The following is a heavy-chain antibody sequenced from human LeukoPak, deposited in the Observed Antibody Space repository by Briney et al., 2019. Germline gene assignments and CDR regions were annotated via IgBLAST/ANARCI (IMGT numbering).Heavy chain of an antibody. D-gene: IGHD3-10*01. J-gene: IGHJ6*02. Sequence: PSETLSLTCTVSGGSISSYYWSWIRQPPGKGLEWIGYIYYSGSTNYNPSLKSRVTISVDTSKRQFSLNLTSVTAADTAVYYCARDLGYYGPRYGMDVWGQGTTVTVSS. CDR3: ARDLGYYGPRYGMDV. V-gene: IGHV4-59*01. CDR2: IYYSGST. CDR1: GGSISSYY.